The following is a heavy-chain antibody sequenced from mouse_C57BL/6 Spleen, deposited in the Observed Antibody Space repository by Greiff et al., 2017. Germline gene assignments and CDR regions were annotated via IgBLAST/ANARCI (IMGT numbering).Heavy chain of an antibody. CDR3: ARGSSSYYFDY. CDR1: GFTFSSYA. CDR2: ISDGGSYT. D-gene: IGHD1-1*01. Sequence: EVKLVESGGGLVKPGGSLKLSCAASGFTFSSYAMSWVRQTPEKRLEWVATISDGGSYTYYPDNVKGRFTISRDNAKNNLYLQMSHLKSEDTAMDYCARGSSSYYFDYWGQGTTLTVSS. V-gene: IGHV5-4*03. J-gene: IGHJ2*01.